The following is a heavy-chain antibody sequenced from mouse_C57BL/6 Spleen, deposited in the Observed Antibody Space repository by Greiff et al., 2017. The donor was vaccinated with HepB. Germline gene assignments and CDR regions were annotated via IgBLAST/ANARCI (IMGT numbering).Heavy chain of an antibody. J-gene: IGHJ4*01. D-gene: IGHD1-1*01. CDR2: ISDGGSYT. Sequence: EVKLVESGGGLVKPGGSLKLSCAASGFTFSSYAMSWVRQTPEKRLEWVATISDGGSYTYYPDNVKGRFTISRDNAKKNLYLQMSHLKSEDTAMYYCARDGSSYDYYAMDYWGQGTSVTVSS. V-gene: IGHV5-4*03. CDR1: GFTFSSYA. CDR3: ARDGSSYDYYAMDY.